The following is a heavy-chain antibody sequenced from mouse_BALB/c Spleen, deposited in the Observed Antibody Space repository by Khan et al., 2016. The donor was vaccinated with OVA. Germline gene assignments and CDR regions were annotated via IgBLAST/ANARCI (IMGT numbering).Heavy chain of an antibody. V-gene: IGHV14-1*02. CDR3: ASSILLYLDF. CDR2: IDPENGNT. Sequence: VQLQQSGSELVRPGALVKLSCKASGFNIKDYYMHWVKQRPEQGLEWIGWIDPENGNTIYDPKFQGKASITADTSSNTAYLQLSSLTSEDTAVYYCASSILLYLDFWDQGTTLTVSS. CDR1: GFNIKDYY. J-gene: IGHJ2*01.